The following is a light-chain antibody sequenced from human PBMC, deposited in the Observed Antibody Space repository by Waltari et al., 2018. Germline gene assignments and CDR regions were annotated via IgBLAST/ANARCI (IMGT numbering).Light chain of an antibody. CDR2: ASS. J-gene: IGKJ1*01. V-gene: IGKV3-20*01. CDR3: QHHFRLPAT. CDR1: QNIGHY. Sequence: IVLTQSPGTLSLSPGGRAPLSCRASQNIGHYLAWYQQKPGQAPRLLIYASSTRAAGIPDRFSGSGSGADCSLTITRLEPDDFAVYYCQHHFRLPATFGQGTKV.